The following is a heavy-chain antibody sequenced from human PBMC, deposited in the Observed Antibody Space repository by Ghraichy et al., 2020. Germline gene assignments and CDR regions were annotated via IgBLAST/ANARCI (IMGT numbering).Heavy chain of an antibody. J-gene: IGHJ4*02. D-gene: IGHD3-22*01. CDR3: AKDSITMIVVVITW. V-gene: IGHV3-23*01. CDR1: GFTFSSYA. Sequence: GESLNISCAASGFTFSSYAMSWVRQAPGKGLEWVSAISGSGDSTYYADSVKGRFTISGDNSKNTLYLQMNSLRAEDTAVYYCAKDSITMIVVVITWWGQGTLVTVSS. CDR2: ISGSGDST.